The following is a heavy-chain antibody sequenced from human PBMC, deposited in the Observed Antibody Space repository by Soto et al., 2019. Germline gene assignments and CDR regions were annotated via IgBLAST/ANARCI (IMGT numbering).Heavy chain of an antibody. V-gene: IGHV4-39*01. J-gene: IGHJ4*02. CDR3: ARRWGRSFDY. Sequence: SETLSLTCTVSGGSISSSSYYWGWIRQPPGKGLEWIGSIYYSGSTYYNPSLKSRVTIPVDTSKNQFSLKLSSVTAADTAVYYCARRWGRSFDYWGQGTLVTVSS. CDR1: GGSISSSSYY. CDR2: IYYSGST. D-gene: IGHD2-15*01.